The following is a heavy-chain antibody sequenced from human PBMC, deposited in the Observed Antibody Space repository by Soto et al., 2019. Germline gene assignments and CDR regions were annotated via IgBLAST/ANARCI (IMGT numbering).Heavy chain of an antibody. Sequence: QVQLVQSGAEVKKPGSSVKVSCKASGGTFSSYTISWVRQAPGQGLEWMGRIIPILGIANYAQKFQVRVTFTAHKPPSTAYRERSILRSEDTAVYYWARPGGATCYFEYWGQGTLVTVSS. CDR1: GGTFSSYT. CDR3: ARPGGATCYFEY. J-gene: IGHJ4*02. V-gene: IGHV1-69*02. CDR2: IIPILGIA. D-gene: IGHD1-26*01.